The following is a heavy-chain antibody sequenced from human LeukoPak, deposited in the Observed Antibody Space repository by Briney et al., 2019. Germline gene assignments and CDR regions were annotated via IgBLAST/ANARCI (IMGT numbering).Heavy chain of an antibody. CDR2: IIPIFGTA. J-gene: IGHJ5*02. CDR3: ARDQDSSSGWFDP. CDR1: GGTFSSYA. Sequence: SVKVSCKASGGTFSSYAISWVRQAPGQGLEWMGGIIPIFGTANYAQKFQGRVTITTDESTSTAYMELSSLRSEDTAVYYCARDQDSSSGWFDPRGQGTLVTVSS. V-gene: IGHV1-69*05. D-gene: IGHD6-6*01.